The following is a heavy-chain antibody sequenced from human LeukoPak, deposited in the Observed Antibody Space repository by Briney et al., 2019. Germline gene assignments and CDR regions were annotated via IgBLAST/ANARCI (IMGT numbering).Heavy chain of an antibody. D-gene: IGHD3-22*01. CDR3: ATDDVRLLGYYDSSGYKN. V-gene: IGHV1-24*01. CDR1: GYTLTELS. CDR2: FDPEDGET. Sequence: ASVKVSCKVSGYTLTELSMHWVRQAPGKGLEWMGGFDPEDGETIYAQKFQGRVTMTEDTSTDTAYMELSSLRSEDTAVYYCATDDVRLLGYYDSSGYKNWGQGTLVTVSS. J-gene: IGHJ4*02.